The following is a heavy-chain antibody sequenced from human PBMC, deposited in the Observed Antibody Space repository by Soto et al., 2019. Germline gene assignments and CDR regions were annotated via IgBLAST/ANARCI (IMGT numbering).Heavy chain of an antibody. J-gene: IGHJ4*02. V-gene: IGHV4-4*02. D-gene: IGHD6-19*01. Sequence: QVLLQESGPGLVQPSGTLSLSYAVSGGSISSNYFWGWVRQPPGKGLEWVGDISHSGSVNYNPSLKSRVTISIDKSKNQFSLKLNSVTAADTAVYYWARSFGWYAIDYWGQGTLVIVSS. CDR2: ISHSGSV. CDR1: GGSISSNYF. CDR3: ARSFGWYAIDY.